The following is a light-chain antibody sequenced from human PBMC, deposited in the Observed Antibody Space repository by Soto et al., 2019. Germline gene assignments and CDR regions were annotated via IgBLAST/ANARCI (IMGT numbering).Light chain of an antibody. Sequence: QSVLTQPPSASGTPGQRVSISCSGNSSNIGSNTVNWYHQLPGTAPTLLIKSNNQRPSGIPDRFSGSKSGTSASLAISGLQSEDEAEYYCATWDDSLNCWVFGGGTKGTVL. J-gene: IGLJ3*02. CDR1: SSNIGSNT. V-gene: IGLV1-44*01. CDR3: ATWDDSLNCWV. CDR2: SNN.